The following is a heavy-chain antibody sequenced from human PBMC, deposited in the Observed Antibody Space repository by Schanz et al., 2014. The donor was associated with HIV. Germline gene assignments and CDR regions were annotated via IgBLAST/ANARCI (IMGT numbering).Heavy chain of an antibody. CDR3: ARGLYSRPYYFDL. CDR2: IYYSGST. J-gene: IGHJ4*02. Sequence: VQLLESGGGLVQPGGSLRLSCAASGFTFSSYGMSWIRQHPGKGLEWIGYIYYSGSTYYNPSLKSRVTISVDTSENDFSLRLTSVTVADTAIYFCARGLYSRPYYFDLWGQGTLVTVSS. V-gene: IGHV4-31*02. D-gene: IGHD5-12*01. CDR1: GFTFSSYG.